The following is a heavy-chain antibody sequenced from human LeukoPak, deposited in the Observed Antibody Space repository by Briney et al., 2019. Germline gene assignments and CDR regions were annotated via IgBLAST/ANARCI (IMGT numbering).Heavy chain of an antibody. V-gene: IGHV3-30-3*01. Sequence: GGSLRLSCAASGFTFSSYAMHWVRQAPGKGLEWVAVISYDGSNKYYADSVKGRFTISRDNSKNTLYLQMNSLRAEDTAVYYCARDLRGQWLLFGHYYYYGMDVWGQGTTVTVSS. J-gene: IGHJ6*02. CDR1: GFTFSSYA. CDR3: ARDLRGQWLLFGHYYYYGMDV. CDR2: ISYDGSNK. D-gene: IGHD6-19*01.